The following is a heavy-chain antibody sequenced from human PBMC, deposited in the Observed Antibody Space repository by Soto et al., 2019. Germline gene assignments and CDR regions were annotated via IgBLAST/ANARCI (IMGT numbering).Heavy chain of an antibody. D-gene: IGHD4-4*01. V-gene: IGHV4-39*01. CDR2: IYYSGST. CDR3: ARLGTVTHHRTVYYYYYYMDV. CDR1: GGSISSSSYY. J-gene: IGHJ6*03. Sequence: TSETLSLTCTVSGGSISSSSYYWGWIRQPPGKGLEWIGSIYYSGSTYYNPSLKSRVTISVDTSKNQFSLKLSSVTAADTAVYYCARLGTVTHHRTVYYYYYYMDVWGKGTTVTVSS.